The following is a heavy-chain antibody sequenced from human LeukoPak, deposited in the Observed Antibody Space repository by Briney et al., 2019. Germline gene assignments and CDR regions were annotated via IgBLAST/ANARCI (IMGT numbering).Heavy chain of an antibody. CDR2: ITTSSSYI. CDR3: ARDGGDSGFDP. V-gene: IGHV3-21*01. CDR1: GFTFSSYS. D-gene: IGHD2-21*02. Sequence: GGSLRLSCAASGFTFSSYSMNWVRQAPGKGLEWVSYITTSSSYIYYADSVKGRFTISRDNAKNSLYLQMNSLRAEDTAVYYCARDGGDSGFDPWGQGTLVTVSS. J-gene: IGHJ5*02.